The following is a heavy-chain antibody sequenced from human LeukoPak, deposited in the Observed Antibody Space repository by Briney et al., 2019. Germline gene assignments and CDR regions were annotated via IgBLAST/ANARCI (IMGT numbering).Heavy chain of an antibody. CDR1: GYTFTGYY. CDR2: INPNSGGT. D-gene: IGHD2-21*02. V-gene: IGHV1-2*02. J-gene: IGHJ4*02. Sequence: ASVKVSCKASGYTFTGYYVHWVRQAPGQGLEWMGWINPNSGGTNYAQKFQGRVTMTRDTSITTAYMELSRLTSDDTAVYYCARDGLLRGEPDYWGQGTLVTVSS. CDR3: ARDGLLRGEPDY.